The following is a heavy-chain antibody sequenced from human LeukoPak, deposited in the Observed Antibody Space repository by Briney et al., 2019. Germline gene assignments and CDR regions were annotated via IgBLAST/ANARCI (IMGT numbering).Heavy chain of an antibody. CDR2: ISSSGSTI. D-gene: IGHD3-22*01. CDR1: GFTFSSYE. V-gene: IGHV3-48*03. Sequence: GGSLRLSCAASGFTFSSYEMNWVRQAPGKGLEWVSYISSSGSTIYYADSVKGRFTISRDNAKNSLYLQMNSRRAEDTAVYYCARKHYYDSSGFFPPMDYWGQGTLVTVSS. CDR3: ARKHYYDSSGFFPPMDY. J-gene: IGHJ4*02.